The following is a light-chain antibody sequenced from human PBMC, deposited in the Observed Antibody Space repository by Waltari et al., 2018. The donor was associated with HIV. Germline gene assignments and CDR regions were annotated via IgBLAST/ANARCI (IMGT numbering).Light chain of an antibody. Sequence: DIQMTQSPSSLSASVGDRFTITCRASQSISSYLNWYQQKPGKAPKLLIYAASSLQSGVPSRFSGRGSGTDFTLTISSLQPEDFATYYCQQSYSTPYTVGQGTKLEIK. CDR3: QQSYSTPYT. V-gene: IGKV1-39*01. CDR2: AAS. J-gene: IGKJ2*01. CDR1: QSISSY.